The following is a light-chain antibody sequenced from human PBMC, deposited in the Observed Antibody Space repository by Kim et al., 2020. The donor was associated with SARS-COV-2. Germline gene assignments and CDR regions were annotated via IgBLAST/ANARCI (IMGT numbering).Light chain of an antibody. J-gene: IGKJ1*01. CDR2: GAS. CDR1: QRINSN. CDR3: QQYNNWPQA. V-gene: IGKV3-15*01. Sequence: VAPGERATLACRAGQRINSNLGWYQQKPGQAPRLLIYGASARATGIPARFSGSGSGTEFTLTISSLQSEDFAVYYCQQYNNWPQAFGQGTKVDIK.